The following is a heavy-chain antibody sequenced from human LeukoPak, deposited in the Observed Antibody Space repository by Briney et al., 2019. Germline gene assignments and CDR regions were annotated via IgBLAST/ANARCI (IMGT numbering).Heavy chain of an antibody. J-gene: IGHJ3*01. CDR1: GFIFSDYS. CDR2: ISSGSSYI. CDR3: ARESDGLDF. Sequence: GGSLRLSCAASGFIFSDYSMHWVRQTPGKGLEWVSYISSGSSYIHYADSVKGRFTISRDNAENSLRLQMNSLRGEDTAVYYCARESDGLDFWGQGTTVTVSS. V-gene: IGHV3-21*01.